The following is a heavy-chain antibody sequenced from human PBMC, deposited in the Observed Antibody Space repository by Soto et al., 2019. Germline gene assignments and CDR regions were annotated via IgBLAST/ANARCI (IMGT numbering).Heavy chain of an antibody. CDR3: ARGGGVGVAGSAAFDM. CDR2: INPATGAA. J-gene: IGHJ3*02. V-gene: IGHV1-2*02. Sequence: QLHLVQSGAVVKKPGASVTVSCSASGYPVTAYYMHWVRQAPGRGLEWMGGINPATGAAKYTQTFPGRVTMTRGTSPSTVFMELGGLTSEDTAVFFCARGGGVGVAGSAAFDMWGQGTLVTVSS. CDR1: GYPVTAYY. D-gene: IGHD3-3*01.